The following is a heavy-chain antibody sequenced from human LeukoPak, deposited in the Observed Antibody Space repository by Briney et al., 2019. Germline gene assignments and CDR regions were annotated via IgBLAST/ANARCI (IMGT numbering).Heavy chain of an antibody. CDR2: ISSGGST. J-gene: IGHJ4*02. V-gene: IGHV3-66*01. Sequence: PGGSLRLSCAASRFTISSSYMSWVRQAPGKGRYWVSVISSGGSTYYSDSVKGRFTISRDNSKNTLYLQMNTLRAEDTAVYYCARGLYSSGWYFDYWGQGTLVTVSS. CDR1: RFTISSSY. D-gene: IGHD6-19*01. CDR3: ARGLYSSGWYFDY.